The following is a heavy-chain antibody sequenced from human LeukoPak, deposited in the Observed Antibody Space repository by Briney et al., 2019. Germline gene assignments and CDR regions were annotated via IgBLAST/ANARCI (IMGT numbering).Heavy chain of an antibody. V-gene: IGHV3-21*01. J-gene: IGHJ6*03. CDR2: ISSSSSYI. Sequence: PGGSLRLSCAASGFTFSSYSMNWVRQALGKGLEWVSSISSSSSYIYYADSVKGRFTISRDNAKNSLYLQMNSLRAEDTAVYYCAGASYDFWSGYYYYYYYYMDVWGKGTTVTVSS. CDR3: AGASYDFWSGYYYYYYYYMDV. CDR1: GFTFSSYS. D-gene: IGHD3-3*01.